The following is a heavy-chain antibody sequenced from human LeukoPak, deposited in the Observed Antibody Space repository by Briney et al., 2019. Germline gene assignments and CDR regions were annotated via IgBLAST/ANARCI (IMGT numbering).Heavy chain of an antibody. J-gene: IGHJ4*02. CDR3: ARVQYDSSGYSFDY. CDR2: ISDGSTYI. CDR1: GFTFSTYS. D-gene: IGHD3-22*01. V-gene: IGHV3-21*01. Sequence: GGSLRLSCAASGFTFSTYSFDWVRQAPGKGLEWVSSISDGSTYIFYADSRKGRFTISRADAKSSLYLQMNSLRAEDTAVYYCARVQYDSSGYSFDYWGQGTLVTVSS.